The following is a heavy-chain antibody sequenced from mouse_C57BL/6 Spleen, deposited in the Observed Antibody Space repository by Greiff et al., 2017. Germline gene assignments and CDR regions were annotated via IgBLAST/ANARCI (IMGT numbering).Heavy chain of an antibody. J-gene: IGHJ4*01. Sequence: EVKLMESGGGLVKPGGSLKLSCAASGFTFSDYGMHWVRQAPEKGLEWVAYISSGSSTIYYADTVKGRFTISRDNAKNPLFLQMTSLRSEDTAMYYCAREGLLFYAMDYWGQGASVTVSS. CDR3: AREGLLFYAMDY. D-gene: IGHD1-1*01. CDR2: ISSGSSTI. V-gene: IGHV5-17*01. CDR1: GFTFSDYG.